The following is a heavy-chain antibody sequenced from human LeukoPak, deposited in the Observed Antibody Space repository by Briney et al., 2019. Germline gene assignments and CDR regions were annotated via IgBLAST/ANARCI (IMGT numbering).Heavy chain of an antibody. J-gene: IGHJ4*02. CDR1: GFSFSTYW. V-gene: IGHV3-7*01. CDR3: VRGVYYFDS. Sequence: PGGSLGLSCAASGFSFSTYWMTWVRQAPGKGLEWVANIKEDGSEIYYVDSVKGRFTISRDNAKRSLYLQMNNLRAEDTAVYYCVRGVYYFDSWGQGTLVTVSS. D-gene: IGHD3-10*01. CDR2: IKEDGSEI.